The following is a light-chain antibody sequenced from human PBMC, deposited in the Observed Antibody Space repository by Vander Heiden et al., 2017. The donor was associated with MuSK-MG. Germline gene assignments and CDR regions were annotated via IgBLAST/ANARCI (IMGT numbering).Light chain of an antibody. Sequence: QSALTQPDSVSGSPGQSLTISCTGTSSDVGGYNYVPWYQQHPSKAPKLMIYEVSNRPSGVSDRFSGSKSGNTASLTISGLQAEDEADYYCSSYTSRSTDVVFGGGTKLIVL. CDR1: SSDVGGYNY. J-gene: IGLJ2*01. CDR3: SSYTSRSTDVV. V-gene: IGLV2-14*01. CDR2: EVS.